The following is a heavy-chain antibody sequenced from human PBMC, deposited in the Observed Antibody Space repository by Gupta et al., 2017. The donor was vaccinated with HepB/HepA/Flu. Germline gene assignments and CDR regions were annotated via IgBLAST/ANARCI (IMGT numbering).Heavy chain of an antibody. CDR1: GFTFSSYW. Sequence: EVQLVESGGGLVQPGGSLRLSCAASGFTFSSYWMSWFRQAPGKGLEWVANIKEDGSEKYYVDSVKGRCTISRENAKNSLYLQMSSLRAEDTAVYYCARHGSGSYYNVIRYWGQGTLVTVSS. D-gene: IGHD3-10*01. CDR3: ARHGSGSYYNVIRY. V-gene: IGHV3-7*01. J-gene: IGHJ4*02. CDR2: IKEDGSEK.